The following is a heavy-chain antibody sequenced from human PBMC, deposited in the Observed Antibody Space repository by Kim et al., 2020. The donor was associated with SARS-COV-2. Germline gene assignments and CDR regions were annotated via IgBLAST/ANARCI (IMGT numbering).Heavy chain of an antibody. Sequence: GGSLRLSCAASGFNFSDSAMYWVRQASGKGLEWVGRIRSKANSYATAYDVSVKGRFIISRDDSKNTAYLQMNSLKTEETAIYYCTRVPPYSNSWWDAFDIWGQGTMVAVSS. CDR2: IRSKANSYAT. CDR3: TRVPPYSNSWWDAFDI. D-gene: IGHD6-13*01. CDR1: GFNFSDSA. V-gene: IGHV3-73*01. J-gene: IGHJ3*02.